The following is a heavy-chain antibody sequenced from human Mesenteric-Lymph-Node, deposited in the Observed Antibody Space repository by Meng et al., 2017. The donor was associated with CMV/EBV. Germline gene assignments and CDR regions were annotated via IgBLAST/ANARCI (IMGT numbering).Heavy chain of an antibody. D-gene: IGHD3-10*01. CDR1: GGSISSVLSY. CDR2: IFYAGSA. V-gene: IGHV4-39*02. CDR3: ARDTLTYSYGPGWIDP. J-gene: IGHJ5*02. Sequence: RLPQSVQPRAEVSKPRSPKCIVFGGSISSVLSYGRWMRQPPRKELVWMGGIFYAGSAHYDPALESQVTISIDKSKNEFFLNLGSVTAADTAMYFCARDTLTYSYGPGWIDPWGQGTLVTVSS.